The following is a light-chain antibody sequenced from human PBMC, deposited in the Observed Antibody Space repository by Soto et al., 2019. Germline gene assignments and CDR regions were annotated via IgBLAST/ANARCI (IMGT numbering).Light chain of an antibody. CDR1: QSISRA. J-gene: IGKJ1*01. CDR3: QQYNNWPHT. Sequence: EIVMTQSPATLSASPGERATLYCQASQSISRALAWYQQKPGQAPRLLIYGASNRATGIPDRFSGSGSGTEFTLTISSLQSEDFAIYYCQQYNNWPHTFGQGTKVDIK. CDR2: GAS. V-gene: IGKV3D-15*01.